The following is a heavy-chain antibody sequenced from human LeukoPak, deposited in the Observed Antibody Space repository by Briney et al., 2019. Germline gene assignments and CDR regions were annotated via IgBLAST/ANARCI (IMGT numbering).Heavy chain of an antibody. J-gene: IGHJ4*02. D-gene: IGHD1-26*01. Sequence: GGSLRFSCAASGFILRNYAMNWVRQAPGKGPEWVSSITGSGGGTSYADSVKGRFTISRDNSKSTLYLQLNSLRAEDTAVYYCARGLGSYQWGQGTLVTLSS. CDR3: ARGLGSYQ. V-gene: IGHV3-23*01. CDR1: GFILRNYA. CDR2: ITGSGGGT.